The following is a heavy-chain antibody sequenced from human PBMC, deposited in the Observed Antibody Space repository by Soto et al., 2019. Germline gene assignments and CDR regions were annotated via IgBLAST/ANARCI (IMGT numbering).Heavy chain of an antibody. J-gene: IGHJ4*02. D-gene: IGHD1-1*01. CDR1: GFTFSDFA. Sequence: EVQLLESGGALVQPGGSLRLSCAASGFTFSDFAMTWVRQAPGEGLEWVSSIDGDGKAFYLDTVECRLTRYRDNSENTMSQQFTSLRVEHTAVYFCAKDTATYNGKWTYLDDWGQGTQV. V-gene: IGHV3-23*01. CDR2: IDGDGKA. CDR3: AKDTATYNGKWTYLDD.